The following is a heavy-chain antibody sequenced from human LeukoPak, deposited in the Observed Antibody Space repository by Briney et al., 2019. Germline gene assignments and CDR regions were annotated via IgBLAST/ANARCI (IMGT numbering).Heavy chain of an antibody. J-gene: IGHJ4*02. CDR1: GFTFSSYW. CDR2: ISSSSNLT. D-gene: IGHD4-11*01. CDR3: ARVWQDYSNTDY. Sequence: PGGSLRLSCAPSGFTFSSYWMSWVRQTPGKGLEWVSYISSSSNLTYYADSVKGRFAISRDNARNSLYLQMNSLRAEDTAVYYCARVWQDYSNTDYWGQGALVTVSS. V-gene: IGHV3-48*01.